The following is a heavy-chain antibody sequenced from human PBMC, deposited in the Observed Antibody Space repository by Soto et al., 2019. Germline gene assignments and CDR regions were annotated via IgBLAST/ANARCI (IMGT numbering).Heavy chain of an antibody. D-gene: IGHD3-3*01. CDR1: EFTFSSYS. Sequence: EVQLLESGGGLVQPGGSLILSCAASEFTFSSYSRIWVRQATGKGLEWVSGVNGGGDITYYAESGKGRFTISRDNSKNTLYLQMNSLRAEDTAVFYCASGHFGVTMDVWGQGTTVTVSS. CDR2: VNGGGDIT. J-gene: IGHJ6*02. CDR3: ASGHFGVTMDV. V-gene: IGHV3-23*01.